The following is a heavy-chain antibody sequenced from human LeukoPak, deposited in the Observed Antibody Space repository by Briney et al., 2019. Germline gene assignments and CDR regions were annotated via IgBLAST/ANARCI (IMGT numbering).Heavy chain of an antibody. CDR3: ARELTYYYDSSGYKYYYYYYMDV. CDR1: GYTFTSYG. CDR2: ISAYNGNT. J-gene: IGHJ6*03. Sequence: ASVKVSCKASGYTFTSYGISWVRQAPGQGLEWMGWISAYNGNTNYEQKLQGRVTMTTDTSTSTAYMELRSLRSDDTAVYYCARELTYYYDSSGYKYYYYYYMDVWGKGTTVTVSS. V-gene: IGHV1-18*01. D-gene: IGHD3-22*01.